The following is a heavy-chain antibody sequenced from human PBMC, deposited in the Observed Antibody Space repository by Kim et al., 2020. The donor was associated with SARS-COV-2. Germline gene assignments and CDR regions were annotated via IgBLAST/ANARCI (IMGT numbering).Heavy chain of an antibody. V-gene: IGHV1-69*13. CDR1: GGTFSSYA. J-gene: IGHJ6*02. D-gene: IGHD2-15*01. CDR2: IIPIFGTA. CDR3: ARGYCSGGSCYRTPWSGMDV. Sequence: SVKVSCKASGGTFSSYAISWVRQAPGQGLEWMGGIIPIFGTANYAQKFQGRVTITADESTSTAYMELSSLRSEDTAVYYCARGYCSGGSCYRTPWSGMDVWGQGTTVTVSS.